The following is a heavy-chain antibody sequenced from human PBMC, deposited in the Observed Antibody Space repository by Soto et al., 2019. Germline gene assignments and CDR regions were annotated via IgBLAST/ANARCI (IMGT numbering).Heavy chain of an antibody. CDR1: GFTFSSYW. V-gene: IGHV3-74*01. J-gene: IGHJ4*02. CDR3: ARAPSGWYWELDY. CDR2: INSDGSST. D-gene: IGHD6-19*01. Sequence: GGSLRLSCAASGFTFSSYWMHWVRQAPGKGLVWVSRINSDGSSTSYADSVKGRFTISRDNAKNTLYLQMNSLRAEDTAVYYCARAPSGWYWELDYWGQGTLVTVSS.